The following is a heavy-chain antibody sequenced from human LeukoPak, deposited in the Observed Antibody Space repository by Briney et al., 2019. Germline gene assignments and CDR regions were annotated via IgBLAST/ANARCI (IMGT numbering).Heavy chain of an antibody. V-gene: IGHV3-15*01. J-gene: IGHJ4*02. CDR3: LYFWSGSSLVDY. CDR2: IKSKTDGGTT. CDR1: GFTFNKAW. Sequence: GGSLRLSCAASGFTFNKAWMSWVRQAPGKGLECVGRIKSKTDGGTTDYAAPVKGRFTISRDDSKNTLYLEMYSLKTEDTAMYYCLYFWSGSSLVDYWGQGTLVTVSS. D-gene: IGHD3-3*01.